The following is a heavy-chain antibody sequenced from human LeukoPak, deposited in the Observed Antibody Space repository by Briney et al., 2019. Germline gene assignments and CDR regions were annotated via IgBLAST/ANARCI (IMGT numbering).Heavy chain of an antibody. CDR1: GFTFSSYS. Sequence: PGGSLRLSCAASGFTFSSYSMNWVRQAPGKGLEWVSSISSSSSYIYYADSVKGRFTISRDNAKNSLYLQMNSLRAEDTAVYYCASMGFYNYYGSGIYVIDYWGQGTLVTVSS. CDR2: ISSSSSYI. CDR3: ASMGFYNYYGSGIYVIDY. V-gene: IGHV3-21*01. D-gene: IGHD3-10*01. J-gene: IGHJ4*02.